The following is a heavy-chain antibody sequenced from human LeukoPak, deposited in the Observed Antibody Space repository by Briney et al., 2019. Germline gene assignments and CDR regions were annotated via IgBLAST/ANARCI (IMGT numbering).Heavy chain of an antibody. CDR3: ARGHLYPGIAAAGTGGIDY. CDR2: ISAYNGNT. D-gene: IGHD6-13*01. J-gene: IGHJ4*02. Sequence: ASVKVSCKASGYTFTSYGISWVRQAPGQGLEWMGWISAYNGNTNYAQKLQGRVTMTTDTSTSTAYMELRSLRSDDTAVYYCARGHLYPGIAAAGTGGIDYWGQGTLVTVSS. CDR1: GYTFTSYG. V-gene: IGHV1-18*01.